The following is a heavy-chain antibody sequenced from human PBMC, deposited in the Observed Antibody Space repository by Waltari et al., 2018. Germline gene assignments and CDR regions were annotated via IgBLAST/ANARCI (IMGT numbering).Heavy chain of an antibody. Sequence: QLQLQESGPGLVKPSETLSLTCTVSGGSISSSSYYWGWIRQPPGKRPEWIGSIYYSGSTYYNPSLKSRVTISVDTSKNQFALKLSSVTAADTAVYYCARDEVGYSITTYYYYYGMDVWGQGTTVTVSS. V-gene: IGHV4-39*07. J-gene: IGHJ6*02. CDR2: IYYSGST. CDR1: GGSISSSSYY. D-gene: IGHD3-3*01. CDR3: ARDEVGYSITTYYYYYGMDV.